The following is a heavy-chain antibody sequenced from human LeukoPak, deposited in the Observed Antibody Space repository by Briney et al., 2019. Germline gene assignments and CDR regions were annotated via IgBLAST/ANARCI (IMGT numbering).Heavy chain of an antibody. CDR3: ARDARSYGHALDY. Sequence: SETLSLTCTVSGGSISSGGYYWSWIRQHPGKGLEWIGYIYYSGSTYYNPSLKSRVTISVDTSKNQFSLKLSPVTAADTAVYYCARDARSYGHALDYWGQGILVTVSS. CDR2: IYYSGST. CDR1: GGSISSGGYY. D-gene: IGHD5-18*01. J-gene: IGHJ4*02. V-gene: IGHV4-31*03.